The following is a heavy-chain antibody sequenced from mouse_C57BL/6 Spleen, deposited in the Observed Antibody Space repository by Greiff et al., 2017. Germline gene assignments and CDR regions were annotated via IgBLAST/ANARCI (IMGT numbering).Heavy chain of an antibody. D-gene: IGHD2-5*01. CDR1: GFSLTSYG. V-gene: IGHV2-6-1*01. Sequence: VQLVESGPGLVAPSQSLSITCTVSGFSLTSYGVHWVRQPPGKGLEWLVVIWSDGSTTYNSALKSRLSISKDNSKSQVCLKMNSLQTDDTAMYYCARHNSNPYYYAMDYWGQGTSVTVSS. CDR3: ARHNSNPYYYAMDY. CDR2: IWSDGST. J-gene: IGHJ4*01.